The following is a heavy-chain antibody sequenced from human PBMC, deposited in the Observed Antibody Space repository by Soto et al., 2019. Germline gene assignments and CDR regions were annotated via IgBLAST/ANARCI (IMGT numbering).Heavy chain of an antibody. D-gene: IGHD2-21*01. CDR2: IYYRGST. CDR3: ARGVIVVRSGYMDV. J-gene: IGHJ6*03. Sequence: PSGTPFLPCTVSGGSISGYYLGWVRQSPGKGLEYIGYIYYRGSTNYNPSLKSRVNISVDTSKNQFSLELSSVTAADTAVYYCARGVIVVRSGYMDVWGKGTTVTVSS. CDR1: GGSISGYY. V-gene: IGHV4-59*01.